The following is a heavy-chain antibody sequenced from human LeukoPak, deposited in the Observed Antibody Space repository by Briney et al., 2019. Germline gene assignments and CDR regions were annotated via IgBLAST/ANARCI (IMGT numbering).Heavy chain of an antibody. D-gene: IGHD3-22*01. Sequence: SETLSLTCAVYGGSFSGYYWSWIRQPPGKGLEWIGEINHSGSTNYNPSLKSRVTISVDTSKNQFSLKLSSVTAADTAVYYCARGQYYYDRNWFDPWGQGTLVTVSS. V-gene: IGHV4-34*01. J-gene: IGHJ5*02. CDR2: INHSGST. CDR3: ARGQYYYDRNWFDP. CDR1: GGSFSGYY.